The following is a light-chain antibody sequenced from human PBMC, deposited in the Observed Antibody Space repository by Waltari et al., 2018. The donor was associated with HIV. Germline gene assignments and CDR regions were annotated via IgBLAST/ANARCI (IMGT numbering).Light chain of an antibody. V-gene: IGKV3-11*01. CDR1: QNMNGY. Sequence: EIVFTQSPATLSLSPGESAPLSCRASQNMNGYLAWYQQRPGQPPMLLMYDASKRAAGTPARFSGSGSGTDFTLTISSLEPEDFAVYYCQQRSVWPRTFGQGTKLEIK. J-gene: IGKJ2*01. CDR2: DAS. CDR3: QQRSVWPRT.